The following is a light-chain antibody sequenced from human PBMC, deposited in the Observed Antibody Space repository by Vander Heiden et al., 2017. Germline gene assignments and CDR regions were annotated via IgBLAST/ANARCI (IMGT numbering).Light chain of an antibody. CDR2: GAS. Sequence: ETVLTQSPATVYVSPGERVTLSCTASHGVTTHIGWYQQKPGQAPRLLIYGASQRATDIPARFSGSGYGRDFTLTISSREPEDFAVYFCQQRVDWPPFTFGPGTRV. V-gene: IGKV3-11*02. J-gene: IGKJ3*01. CDR1: HGVTTH. CDR3: QQRVDWPPFT.